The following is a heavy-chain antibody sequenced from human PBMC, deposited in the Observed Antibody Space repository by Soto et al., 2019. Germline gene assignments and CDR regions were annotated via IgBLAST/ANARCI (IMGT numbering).Heavy chain of an antibody. Sequence: PGESLKISCAASGFTFSSYSINWVRQAPGKGLEWVPSISSSSYIYYADSVKGRFTISRDNAKNSLYLQMNSLRAEDTAVYYCARGSYGDDAFDIWGQGTMVTVSS. J-gene: IGHJ3*02. D-gene: IGHD4-17*01. V-gene: IGHV3-21*01. CDR2: ISSSSYI. CDR1: GFTFSSYS. CDR3: ARGSYGDDAFDI.